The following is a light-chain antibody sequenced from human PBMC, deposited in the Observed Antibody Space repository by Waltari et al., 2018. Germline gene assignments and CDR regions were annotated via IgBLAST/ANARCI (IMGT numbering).Light chain of an antibody. CDR2: DNN. Sequence: QSVLTQPPSASGTPGQRVAISCSGSSSTIGSYPVTLYQQLPGTAPKLLIYDNNRRPSGVPDRFSGSKAGTSASLAISGLQSDDEADYYCATWDDSLDGPLFGTGTKVTVL. J-gene: IGLJ1*01. CDR3: ATWDDSLDGPL. V-gene: IGLV1-44*01. CDR1: SSTIGSYP.